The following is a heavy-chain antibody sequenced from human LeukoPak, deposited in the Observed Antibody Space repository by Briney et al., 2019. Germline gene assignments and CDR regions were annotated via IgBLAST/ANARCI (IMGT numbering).Heavy chain of an antibody. CDR1: GFTFDDYA. J-gene: IGHJ4*02. D-gene: IGHD3-22*01. V-gene: IGHV3-43*02. Sequence: GGSLRLSCAASGFTFDDYAMHWVRQAPGKGLEWVSLISGDGGSTYYADSVKGRFTISRDNSKNSLYLQMNSLRTEDTALYYCAKDFLFTYYYDSSCYFDYWGQGTLVTVSS. CDR3: AKDFLFTYYYDSSCYFDY. CDR2: ISGDGGST.